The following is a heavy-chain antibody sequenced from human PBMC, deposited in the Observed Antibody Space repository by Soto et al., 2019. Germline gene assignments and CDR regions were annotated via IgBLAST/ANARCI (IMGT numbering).Heavy chain of an antibody. Sequence: RRLSCAASGFTVSSNYMSWVRQAPGKGLEWVSVIYSGGITFYADSVKGRFTISRDNSKNTLYLQMNNLRGEDTAVYYCVRDFGSSSEGGMDVWGQGTTVTVSS. CDR2: IYSGGIT. V-gene: IGHV3-53*01. CDR1: GFTVSSNY. J-gene: IGHJ6*02. D-gene: IGHD6-6*01. CDR3: VRDFGSSSEGGMDV.